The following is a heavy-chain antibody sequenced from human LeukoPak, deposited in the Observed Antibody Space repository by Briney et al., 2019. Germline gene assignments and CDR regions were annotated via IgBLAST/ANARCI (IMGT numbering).Heavy chain of an antibody. CDR1: GGSMRSYY. D-gene: IGHD7-27*01. CDR2: MSYIGIT. J-gene: IGHJ4*02. V-gene: IGHV4-59*12. Sequence: SETLSLTCTVSGGSMRSYYWSWIRQPPGQGLEWIGYMSYIGITNYNPSLKSRVTISVDRSKNQVSLKLTSLTAADTAVYYCARTTDWGSPAYSDYWGQGTLVTVSS. CDR3: ARTTDWGSPAYSDY.